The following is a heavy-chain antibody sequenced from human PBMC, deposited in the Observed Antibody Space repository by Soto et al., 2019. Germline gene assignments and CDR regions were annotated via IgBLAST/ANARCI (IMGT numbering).Heavy chain of an antibody. CDR1: GGPFSSYA. J-gene: IGHJ4*02. CDR3: ARSRAYYYDSSGYDSGFDY. Sequence: QVQLVQSGAEVKKPGSSVKVSCKASGGPFSSYAISWVRQAPGQGLEWMGGIIPIFGTANYAQKFQGRVTITADESTSTAYMELSSLRSEDTAVYYCARSRAYYYDSSGYDSGFDYWGQGTLVTVSS. CDR2: IIPIFGTA. D-gene: IGHD3-22*01. V-gene: IGHV1-69*01.